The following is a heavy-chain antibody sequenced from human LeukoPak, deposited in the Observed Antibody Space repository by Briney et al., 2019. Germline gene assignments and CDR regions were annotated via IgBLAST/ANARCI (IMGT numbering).Heavy chain of an antibody. Sequence: GGSLRLSCAASGFTFSRYAMSWVRQAPGKGLEWVSVISGSGGSTYYADSVKGRFTISRDNSENTLYLQMNSLRAEDTAVYYCAKNSSSGYYYFDYWGQGILVTVSS. D-gene: IGHD3-22*01. V-gene: IGHV3-23*01. CDR1: GFTFSRYA. CDR2: ISGSGGST. J-gene: IGHJ4*02. CDR3: AKNSSSGYYYFDY.